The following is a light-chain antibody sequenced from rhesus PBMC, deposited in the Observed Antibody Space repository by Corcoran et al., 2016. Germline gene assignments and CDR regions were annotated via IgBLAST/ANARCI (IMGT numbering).Light chain of an antibody. CDR2: EAS. J-gene: IGKJ4*01. Sequence: DIQMTQSPSSLSASVGDRVTITCRASQGISNDLAWYQQKRGETPKLLIYEASSLQSGIPSGFSGRGSWTDFTLTISSLQPEDFATYYCQHYYSTPLTFGGGTKVEIK. CDR1: QGISND. V-gene: IGKV1-25*01. CDR3: QHYYSTPLT.